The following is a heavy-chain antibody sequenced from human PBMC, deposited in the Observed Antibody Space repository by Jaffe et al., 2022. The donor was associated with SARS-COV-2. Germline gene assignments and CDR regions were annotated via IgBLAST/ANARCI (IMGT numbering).Heavy chain of an antibody. J-gene: IGHJ6*02. V-gene: IGHV3-43*02. Sequence: EVQLVESGGGVVQPGGSLRLSCVASGFTFEDYAIHWVRQVPGKGLEWVSLITGDGYSTYYAASVKGRFTISRDNSNKSLNLQMNSLTTEDTAFYYCARATPGHHFYYGLDVWGQGTTVIVSS. CDR2: ITGDGYST. CDR1: GFTFEDYA. CDR3: ARATPGHHFYYGLDV.